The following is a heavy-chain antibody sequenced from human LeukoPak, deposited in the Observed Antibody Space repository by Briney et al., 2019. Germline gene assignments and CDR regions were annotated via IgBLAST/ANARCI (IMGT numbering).Heavy chain of an antibody. D-gene: IGHD5-12*01. CDR3: ARGRSTGYPYYFEY. CDR2: MNPNSGST. J-gene: IGHJ4*02. V-gene: IGHV1-8*03. Sequence: ASVKVSCKASGYTFRGYYMHWVRQATGQGLEWMGWMNPNSGSTGYAQKFQGRVTITRNTSISTAYMELSGLRSEDTAVYYCARGRSTGYPYYFEYWGQGTLVTVSS. CDR1: GYTFRGYY.